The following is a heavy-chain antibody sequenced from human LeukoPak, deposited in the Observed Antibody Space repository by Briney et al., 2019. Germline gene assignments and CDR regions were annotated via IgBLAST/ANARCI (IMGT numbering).Heavy chain of an antibody. V-gene: IGHV3-21*01. Sequence: GGSLRLSCAASGFTFSFYTMNWVRQAPGKGLEWVSSITEDSSYIYYADSVKGRFTISRDNAKNSLSLQMNSLRAEDTAVYYCARRRTASDYWGQGTLVTVSS. CDR1: GFTFSFYT. D-gene: IGHD4-17*01. J-gene: IGHJ4*02. CDR3: ARRRTASDY. CDR2: ITEDSSYI.